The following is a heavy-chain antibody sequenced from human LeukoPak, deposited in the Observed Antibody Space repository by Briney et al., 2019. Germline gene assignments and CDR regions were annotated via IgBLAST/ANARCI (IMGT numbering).Heavy chain of an antibody. CDR2: ISNSSTYI. V-gene: IGHV3-21*01. CDR3: AKDPPSFHH. Sequence: GGSLRLSCAASGFTFNNYNMNWVRQAPGKGLEWVSSISNSSTYIYYADSVKGRFTISRDNAKNSLYLQMNSLRAEDTAIYYCAKDPPSFHHWGQGTLVTVSS. J-gene: IGHJ1*01. CDR1: GFTFNNYN.